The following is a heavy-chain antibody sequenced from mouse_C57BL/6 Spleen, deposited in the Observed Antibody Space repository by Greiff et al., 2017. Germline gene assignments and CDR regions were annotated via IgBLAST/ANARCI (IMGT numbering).Heavy chain of an antibody. D-gene: IGHD1-1*01. CDR3: ARSRDYGSTFYAMDY. J-gene: IGHJ4*01. CDR2: IDPANGNT. Sequence: VQLKESVAELVRPGASVKLSCTASGFNIKNTYMHWVKQRPEQGLEWIGRIDPANGNTKYAPKFQGKATITADTSSNTAYLQLSSLTSEDTAIYYCARSRDYGSTFYAMDYWGQGTSVTVSS. V-gene: IGHV14-3*01. CDR1: GFNIKNTY.